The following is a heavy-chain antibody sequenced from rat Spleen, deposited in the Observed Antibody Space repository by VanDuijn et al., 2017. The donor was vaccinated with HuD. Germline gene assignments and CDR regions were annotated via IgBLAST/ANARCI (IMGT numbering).Heavy chain of an antibody. CDR2: INPDGGST. D-gene: IGHD1-12*02. V-gene: IGHV5-25*01. CDR1: GFTFSDYY. Sequence: EVQLVESDGGLVQPGRSLKLSCAASGFTFSDYYMAWVRQAPTKGLEWVSSINPDGGSTYYPDSVKGRFTISRDNAENTVYLQMNSLRSEDTATYYCARSDGVHYFLPFADWGQGSLVTVSS. CDR3: ARSDGVHYFLPFAD. J-gene: IGHJ3*01.